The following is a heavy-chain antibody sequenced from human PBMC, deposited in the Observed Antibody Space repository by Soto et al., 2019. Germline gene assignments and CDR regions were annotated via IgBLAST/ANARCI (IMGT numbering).Heavy chain of an antibody. J-gene: IGHJ4*02. CDR1: GFIFNNFG. V-gene: IGHV3-33*08. Sequence: QVHLAESGGGVVQPGRSLRLSCAASGFIFNNFGMHWVRQAPGKGLEWVAVIWFDGSTTYYAESVKGRCTISRDNSKNTLYLEINSLRAEDTAVYYCAKNHNYYDRSGHYYGDGGFDYWGQGTRVTVSS. CDR2: IWFDGSTT. CDR3: AKNHNYYDRSGHYYGDGGFDY. D-gene: IGHD3-22*01.